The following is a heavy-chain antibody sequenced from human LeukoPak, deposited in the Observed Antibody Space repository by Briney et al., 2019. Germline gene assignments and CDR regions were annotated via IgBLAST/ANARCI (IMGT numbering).Heavy chain of an antibody. V-gene: IGHV1-69*13. CDR2: IIPIFGTA. J-gene: IGHJ4*02. Sequence: SVKVSCKASGGTFSSYAISWVRQAPGQGLEWMGGIIPIFGTANYAQKFQGRVTITAGESTSTAYMELSSLRSEDTAVYYCARGALGLTSGYFDYWGQGTLVTVSS. D-gene: IGHD3-10*01. CDR1: GGTFSSYA. CDR3: ARGALGLTSGYFDY.